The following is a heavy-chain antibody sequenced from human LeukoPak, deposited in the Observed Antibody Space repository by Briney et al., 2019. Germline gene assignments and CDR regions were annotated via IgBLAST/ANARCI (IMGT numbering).Heavy chain of an antibody. CDR2: IYYSGST. V-gene: IGHV4-59*01. J-gene: IGHJ4*02. Sequence: SETLSLTCSVSRGSISSYYWSWIRQPPGKGLEWIGYIYYSGSTNYNPSLKSRVTISVDTSKNQFSLKLSSVTAADTAVYYCARASGWYPFDYWGQGTLVTVSS. CDR3: ARASGWYPFDY. D-gene: IGHD6-19*01. CDR1: RGSISSYY.